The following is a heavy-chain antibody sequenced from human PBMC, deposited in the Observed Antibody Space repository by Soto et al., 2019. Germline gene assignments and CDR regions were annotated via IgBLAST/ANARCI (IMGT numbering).Heavy chain of an antibody. J-gene: IGHJ6*02. V-gene: IGHV3-30-3*01. Sequence: QVQLVESGGGVVQPGRSLRLSCAASGFTFSDYAMHWVRLAPGKGLEWVAVISYDGSSDYYADSVKGRFTISSDNSKYTLYLHMNCLRAEDTALYYCARDSYGMDVWGQGTTVTVSS. CDR3: ARDSYGMDV. CDR1: GFTFSDYA. CDR2: ISYDGSSD.